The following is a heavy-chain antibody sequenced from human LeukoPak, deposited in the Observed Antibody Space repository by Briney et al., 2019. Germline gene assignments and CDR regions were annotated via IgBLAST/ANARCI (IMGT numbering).Heavy chain of an antibody. V-gene: IGHV1-18*01. Sequence: GASVKVSCKASGYTFTSYGISWVRQAPGQGLEWMGWISAYNGNTNYAQKLQGRVTMTTDTSTSTAYMELRSLRSDDTAVYYCARDYCAVATRGCAFDIWGQGTMVTVSS. CDR1: GYTFTSYG. D-gene: IGHD5-12*01. CDR2: ISAYNGNT. CDR3: ARDYCAVATRGCAFDI. J-gene: IGHJ3*02.